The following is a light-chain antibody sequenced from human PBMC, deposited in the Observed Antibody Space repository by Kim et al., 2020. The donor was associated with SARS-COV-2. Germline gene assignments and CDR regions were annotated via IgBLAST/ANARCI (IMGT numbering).Light chain of an antibody. J-gene: IGKJ1*01. CDR1: QSVSSN. CDR2: GAS. CDR3: QQYNNWPKA. V-gene: IGKV3-15*01. Sequence: EIVMTQSPATLSVSPGERATLSCRASQSVSSNLAWYKQKPGQAPRLLIYGASTRATGIPDRFSGSGSGTEFTLTISSLQSEDFAVYYCQQYNNWPKAFGQGTKVDIK.